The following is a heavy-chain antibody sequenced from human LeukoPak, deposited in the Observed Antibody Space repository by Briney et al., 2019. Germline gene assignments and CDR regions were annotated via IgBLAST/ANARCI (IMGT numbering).Heavy chain of an antibody. CDR1: GGSISRYY. CDR2: IYTSGST. V-gene: IGHV4-4*07. CDR3: ARILTPDSSGFYYGMDV. Sequence: PSETLSLTCTVSGGSISRYYLSWIRQPAGKGPEWMGRIYTSGSTKYNPSLKSRVTMSVDTSKNQFSLKLSSVTAADTAVYYCARILTPDSSGFYYGMDVWGQGTTVTVSS. D-gene: IGHD3-22*01. J-gene: IGHJ6*02.